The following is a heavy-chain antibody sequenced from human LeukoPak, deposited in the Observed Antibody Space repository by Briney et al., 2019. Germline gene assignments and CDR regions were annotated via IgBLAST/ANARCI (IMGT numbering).Heavy chain of an antibody. Sequence: GGSLRLSCAASGFTFSSYAMSWVRQAPGKGLEWGSAISGSGGSTYYADAVKGQFTISRDNSKNTLYLQMNSLRAEDTAVYYCAKDGDITMIVVVYSAYYFDYWGQGTLVTVSS. D-gene: IGHD3-22*01. CDR3: AKDGDITMIVVVYSAYYFDY. V-gene: IGHV3-23*01. CDR2: ISGSGGST. CDR1: GFTFSSYA. J-gene: IGHJ4*02.